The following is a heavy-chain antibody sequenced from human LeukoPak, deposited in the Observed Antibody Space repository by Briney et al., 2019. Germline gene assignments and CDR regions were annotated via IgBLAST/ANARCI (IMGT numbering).Heavy chain of an antibody. CDR3: ARVSSYYMDV. J-gene: IGHJ6*03. Sequence: PSQTLSLTCTVSGGSSSSGRYLWSWIRQPAGKGVEWIRRIYTDGIPHKSPALKSRITISSDTSKNQFSLKMNSVTAADTALYYCARVSSYYMDVWGKGTTVTVS. CDR1: GGSSSSGRYL. CDR2: IYTDGIP. D-gene: IGHD3-10*01. V-gene: IGHV4-61*02.